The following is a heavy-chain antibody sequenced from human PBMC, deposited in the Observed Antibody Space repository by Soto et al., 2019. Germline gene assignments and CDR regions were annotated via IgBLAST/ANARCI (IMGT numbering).Heavy chain of an antibody. CDR2: MNPNSGNT. Sequence: ASVKVSCKASGYTFTSYDINWVRQATGRGLEWMGWMNPNSGNTGYAQKFQGRVTMTRNTSISTAYMELSSLRSEDTAVYYCARAAAAGNWFDPWGQGTLVTVSS. J-gene: IGHJ5*02. CDR1: GYTFTSYD. D-gene: IGHD6-13*01. V-gene: IGHV1-8*01. CDR3: ARAAAAGNWFDP.